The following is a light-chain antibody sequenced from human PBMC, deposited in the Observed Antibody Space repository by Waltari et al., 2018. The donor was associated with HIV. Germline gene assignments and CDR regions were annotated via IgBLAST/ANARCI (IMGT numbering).Light chain of an antibody. Sequence: QSALTQPASVSGSPGQSVTISCTGTSSHFGLYNFVSWYQQYPGNVPQVIIYDVTSRPSGVPHRFSGSMSGNTASLTISGLQVDDEAVYYCSTHTTNDTLEFGGGTKLTVL. CDR1: SSHFGLYNF. CDR3: STHTTNDTLE. J-gene: IGLJ2*01. CDR2: DVT. V-gene: IGLV2-14*03.